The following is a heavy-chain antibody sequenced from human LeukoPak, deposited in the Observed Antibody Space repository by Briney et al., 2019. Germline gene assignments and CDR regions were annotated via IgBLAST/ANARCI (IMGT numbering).Heavy chain of an antibody. V-gene: IGHV3-30*02. D-gene: IGHD3-22*01. J-gene: IGHJ4*02. CDR3: ARGGGYYPYYFDY. CDR1: GFTFSTYG. CDR2: IRYDGRNK. Sequence: GGSLRLSCAASGFTFSTYGMHWVRQAPGKGLEWVAFIRYDGRNKYYADSVKGRFTISRDNSKNTLCLQMNSLRAEDTAVYYCARGGGYYPYYFDYWGQGTLVTVSS.